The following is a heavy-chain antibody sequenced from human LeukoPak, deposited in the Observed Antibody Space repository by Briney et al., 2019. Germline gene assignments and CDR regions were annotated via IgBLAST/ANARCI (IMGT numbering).Heavy chain of an antibody. D-gene: IGHD3-22*01. V-gene: IGHV1-2*02. Sequence: ASVKVSCKASGYTFTGYYMHWVRQAPGQGLEWMGWINPNSGGTNYAQKFQGRVTMTSDTSISTAYMELSRLRSDDTAVYYCALMYYYDSSGYYDTDAFDIWGQGTMVTVSS. CDR1: GYTFTGYY. CDR3: ALMYYYDSSGYYDTDAFDI. J-gene: IGHJ3*02. CDR2: INPNSGGT.